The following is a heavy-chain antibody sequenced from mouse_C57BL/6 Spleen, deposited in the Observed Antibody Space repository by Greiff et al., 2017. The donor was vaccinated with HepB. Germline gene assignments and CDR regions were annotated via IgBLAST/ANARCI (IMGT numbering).Heavy chain of an antibody. CDR3: ARFITTAAYYFDY. V-gene: IGHV1-80*01. D-gene: IGHD1-1*01. Sequence: QVHVKQSGAELVKPGASVKISCKASGYAFSSYWMNWVKQRPGKGLEWIGQIYPGDGDTNYNGKFKGKATLTADKSSSTAYMQLSSLTSEDSAVYFCARFITTAAYYFDYWGQGTTLTVSS. CDR1: GYAFSSYW. CDR2: IYPGDGDT. J-gene: IGHJ2*01.